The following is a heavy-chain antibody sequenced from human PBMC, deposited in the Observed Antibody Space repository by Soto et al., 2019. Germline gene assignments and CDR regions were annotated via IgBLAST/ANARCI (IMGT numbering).Heavy chain of an antibody. J-gene: IGHJ4*02. CDR3: AKEEEKYCSGGSCYSKY. V-gene: IGHV3-23*01. D-gene: IGHD2-15*01. CDR2: ISGSGGST. Sequence: EVQLLESGGGLVQPGGSLRLSCAASGFTFSSYAMSWVRQAPGKGLEWVSAISGSGGSTYYADSVKGRFTISRDNYKNTLNLQMNSLRAEDTAVYYCAKEEEKYCSGGSCYSKYWGQGNLVTVSS. CDR1: GFTFSSYA.